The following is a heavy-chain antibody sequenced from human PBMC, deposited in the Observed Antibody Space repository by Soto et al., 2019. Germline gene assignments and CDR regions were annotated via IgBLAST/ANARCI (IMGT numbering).Heavy chain of an antibody. J-gene: IGHJ4*02. CDR2: FDPEDGET. CDR1: GYTLTELS. Sequence: GASVKVSCKVSGYTLTELSMHWVRQAPGKGLEWMGGFDPEDGETIYAQKFQGRVTMTEDTSTDTAYMELSSLRSEDTAVYYCATIYDILTGTTREYYFDYWGQGTLVTVSS. D-gene: IGHD3-9*01. V-gene: IGHV1-24*01. CDR3: ATIYDILTGTTREYYFDY.